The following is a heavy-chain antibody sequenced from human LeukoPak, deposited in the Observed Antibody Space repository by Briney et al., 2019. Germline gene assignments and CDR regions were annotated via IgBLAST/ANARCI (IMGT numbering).Heavy chain of an antibody. Sequence: SETLSLTCSVSDGSINTYFWSWIQQPAGKWLECIGRIDSSGTTSLNPSLKSQFTIPQDKPKKHFSLKLSSVTAADTGVYYCATGGYSAWCDYWGHGTQVIVSS. CDR2: IDSSGTT. J-gene: IGHJ4*01. CDR3: ATGGYSAWCDY. CDR1: DGSINTYF. D-gene: IGHD6-19*01. V-gene: IGHV4-4*07.